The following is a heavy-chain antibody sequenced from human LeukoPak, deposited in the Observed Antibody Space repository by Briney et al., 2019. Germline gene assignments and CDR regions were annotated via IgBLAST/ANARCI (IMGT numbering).Heavy chain of an antibody. D-gene: IGHD3-9*01. V-gene: IGHV1-8*01. J-gene: IGHJ5*02. CDR2: MNPNSGNT. Sequence: ASVTVSCKASGYTFTSYDINWVRQAPGQGLEWMGWMNPNSGNTGYAQKFQGRVTMTRNTSISTAYMELSSLRSEDTAVYYCARGQPTCITIFPLGWRRRCASNWFDPWGQGTLVTVSS. CDR1: GYTFTSYD. CDR3: ARGQPTCITIFPLGWRRRCASNWFDP.